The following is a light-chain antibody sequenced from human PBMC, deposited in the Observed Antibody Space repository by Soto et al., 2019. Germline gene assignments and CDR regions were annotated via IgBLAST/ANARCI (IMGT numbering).Light chain of an antibody. V-gene: IGLV1-40*01. CDR3: QSYDSSLSGSYV. Sequence: QSVLTQPPSVSGAPGQRVTISCTGSSPNIGAGYDVHWYQRLPGTAPKVLIYGNNNRPSGVPDRFSGSKSGTSASLAITGLQAEDEADYYCQSYDSSLSGSYVFGTGTKPTVL. CDR2: GNN. CDR1: SPNIGAGYD. J-gene: IGLJ1*01.